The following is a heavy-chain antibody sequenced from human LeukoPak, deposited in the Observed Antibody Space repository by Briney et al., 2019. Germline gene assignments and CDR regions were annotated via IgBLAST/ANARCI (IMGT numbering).Heavy chain of an antibody. V-gene: IGHV3-53*05. CDR1: GFTVSSNY. Sequence: PGGSLRLSCAASGFTVSSNYMSWVRQAPGKGLEWVSVIYSGGSTYYADSVKGRSTISRDNSENTLYLQMNSLRAEDTAVYYCAKDMNTVTTTFDYWGQGTLVTVSS. D-gene: IGHD4-17*01. CDR3: AKDMNTVTTTFDY. CDR2: IYSGGST. J-gene: IGHJ4*02.